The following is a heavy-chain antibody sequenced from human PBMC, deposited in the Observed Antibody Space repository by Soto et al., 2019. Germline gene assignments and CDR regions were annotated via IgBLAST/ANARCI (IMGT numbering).Heavy chain of an antibody. V-gene: IGHV3-9*01. CDR2: ISWNSGSI. CDR1: RFTGDDYA. Sequence: PCGSLRLSCAASRFTGDDYARHWVRQAPGKGLEWVSGISWNSGSIGYADSVKGRFTISRDNAKNSLYLQMNSLRAEDTALYYCAKGSSSSWYYYMDVWGKGTTVTVS. D-gene: IGHD6-6*01. J-gene: IGHJ6*03. CDR3: AKGSSSSWYYYMDV.